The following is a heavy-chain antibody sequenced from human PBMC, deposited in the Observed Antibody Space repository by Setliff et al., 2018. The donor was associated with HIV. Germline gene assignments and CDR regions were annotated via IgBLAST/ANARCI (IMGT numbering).Heavy chain of an antibody. Sequence: SETLSLTCGVYGGSVSAYEWRWIRQPPGKGLEWIGEAIHSGITYNPSLRSRVTISLDTSKNQFSLNLTSVTAADTAVYYCVRGEYYDVSAIYHDDRWGQGTPVTVSS. CDR2: AIHSGIT. CDR1: GGSVSAYE. D-gene: IGHD3-16*01. V-gene: IGHV4-34*01. J-gene: IGHJ4*02. CDR3: VRGEYYDVSAIYHDDR.